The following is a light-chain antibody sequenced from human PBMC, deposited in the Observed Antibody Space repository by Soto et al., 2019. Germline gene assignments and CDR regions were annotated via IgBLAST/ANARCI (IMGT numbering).Light chain of an antibody. CDR3: QNYGSEGT. CDR2: GAS. V-gene: IGKV3-20*01. Sequence: EIVLTQSPGTLSLSPGERATLSCRASQSISSGHLAWYQQKPDQAPRLLMYGASNRATGIPDRFSGSGSGTDFTLTISRLEPEDFAVYYCQNYGSEGTFAPGTKVDIK. J-gene: IGKJ3*01. CDR1: QSISSGH.